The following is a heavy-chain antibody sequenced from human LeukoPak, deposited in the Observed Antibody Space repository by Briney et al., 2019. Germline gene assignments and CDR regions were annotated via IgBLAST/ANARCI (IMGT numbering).Heavy chain of an antibody. V-gene: IGHV3-20*04. CDR1: GFTFDDYT. CDR2: INWNDGST. D-gene: IGHD3-10*01. J-gene: IGHJ6*03. Sequence: GGSLRLSCAASGFTFDDYTMHWVRQAPGKGLEWVSGINWNDGSTGYADSVKGRFTISRDNAKNSLYLQMNSLRAEDTALYYCARNPGSGSVLDYYYMDVWGKGTTVTVSS. CDR3: ARNPGSGSVLDYYYMDV.